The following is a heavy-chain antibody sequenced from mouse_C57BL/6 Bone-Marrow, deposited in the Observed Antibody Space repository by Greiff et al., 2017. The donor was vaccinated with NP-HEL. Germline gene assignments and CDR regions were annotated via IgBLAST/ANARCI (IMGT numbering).Heavy chain of an antibody. CDR3: DRTRLGDCYYSNNSMDY. CDR1: GYTFTSYW. Sequence: VQLQQSGAELAKPGASVKLSCKASGYTFTSYWMHWVKQRPGQGLEWIGYINPSSGYTKYNQKFKDKATLTADKSSSTAYMQLNSLTYEDSAVSCYDRTRLGDCYYSNNSMDYWGQGTTVTVSS. CDR2: INPSSGYT. V-gene: IGHV1-7*01. D-gene: IGHD2-3*01. J-gene: IGHJ4*01.